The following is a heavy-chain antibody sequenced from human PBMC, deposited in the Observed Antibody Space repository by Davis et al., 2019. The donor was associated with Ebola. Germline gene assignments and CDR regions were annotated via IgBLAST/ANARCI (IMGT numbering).Heavy chain of an antibody. D-gene: IGHD6-19*01. CDR2: INSDGTYI. CDR3: ATDPDGWLDFDY. CDR1: GFTFSTYG. J-gene: IGHJ4*02. Sequence: GESLKISCAASGFTFSTYGMNWVRQAPGKGLEWVSHINSDGTYIYYSDSVKGRFTISRDDAKSTLYLQMNSLRDDDTAIYYCATDPDGWLDFDYWGQGTQVTVSS. V-gene: IGHV3-48*02.